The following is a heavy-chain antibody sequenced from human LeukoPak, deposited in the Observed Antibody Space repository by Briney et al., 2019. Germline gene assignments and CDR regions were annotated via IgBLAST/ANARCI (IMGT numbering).Heavy chain of an antibody. CDR3: AKAPYYYDSSGNFDY. D-gene: IGHD3-22*01. CDR1: GFTFDDFA. J-gene: IGHJ4*02. CDR2: ISWNSGSI. Sequence: GRSLRLSCAASGFTFDDFAMHWVRQAPGKGLEWVSGISWNSGSIGYADSVKGRFTISRDNAKNSLYLQMNSLRAEDTALYYCAKAPYYYDSSGNFDYWGQGTLVTVSS. V-gene: IGHV3-9*01.